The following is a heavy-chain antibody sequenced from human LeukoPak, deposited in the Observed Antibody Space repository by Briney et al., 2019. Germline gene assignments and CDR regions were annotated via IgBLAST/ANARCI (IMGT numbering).Heavy chain of an antibody. CDR1: GGSLSNRY. CDR2: IHDTGNT. V-gene: IGHV4-59*11. CDR3: ARFSSGCTTDSCYLSD. Sequence: PSETLSLTCTVSGGSLSNRYWSWIRQPPGKGLELVGHIHDTGNTFYNPSLRGRATISLDASNSQFSLRLTSMTTADTAVYYCARFSSGCTTDSCYLSDWGQGTLVTVS. J-gene: IGHJ4*02. D-gene: IGHD2-2*01.